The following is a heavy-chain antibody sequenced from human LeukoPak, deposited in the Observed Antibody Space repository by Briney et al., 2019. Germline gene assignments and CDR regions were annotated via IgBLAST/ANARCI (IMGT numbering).Heavy chain of an antibody. V-gene: IGHV3-30*18. Sequence: GRSLRLSRAASGFTFSSYGMHWVRQAPGTGLEWVAVISYDGSNKYYADSVKGRFTISRDNSKNTLYLQMNSLRAEDTAVYYCAKDEVGSSGWCFDYWGQGTLVTVSS. CDR1: GFTFSSYG. CDR2: ISYDGSNK. D-gene: IGHD6-19*01. J-gene: IGHJ4*02. CDR3: AKDEVGSSGWCFDY.